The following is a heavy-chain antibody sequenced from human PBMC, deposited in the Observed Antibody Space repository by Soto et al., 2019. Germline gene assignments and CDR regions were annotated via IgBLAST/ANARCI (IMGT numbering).Heavy chain of an antibody. CDR2: IYYTGST. V-gene: IGHV4-31*03. CDR1: RDSISTYESY. CDR3: AKERRQRYYDILTGLVHF. J-gene: IGHJ4*02. D-gene: IGHD3-9*01. Sequence: KPSETLSLTCTVSRDSISTYESYWSWIRQHPGKGLEWIGYIYYTGSTSYNPSLKSRVTISVDATKTQFSLKMRSVTAADTAVYYCAKERRQRYYDILTGLVHFWGPGTLVTV.